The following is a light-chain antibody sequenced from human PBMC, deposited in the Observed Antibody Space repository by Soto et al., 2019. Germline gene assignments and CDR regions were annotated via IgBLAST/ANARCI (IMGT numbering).Light chain of an antibody. CDR2: GAT. V-gene: IGKV1-12*01. CDR1: QDVRNW. J-gene: IGKJ3*01. CDR3: QQVADLPLP. Sequence: IQMTQSPSTVSASVGDRVTITCRASQDVRNWIAWYQQRPGKAPKYLIHGATTLESGVPSRFSGSGSGTDFTLPLSNVQPEDFAGYYCQQVADLPLPSGPGTKVNI.